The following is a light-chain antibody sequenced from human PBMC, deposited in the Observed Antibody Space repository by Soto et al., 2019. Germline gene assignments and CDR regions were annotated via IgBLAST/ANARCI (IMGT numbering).Light chain of an antibody. Sequence: DIQITQSPSSLSASVLERFTITCRASQGIRNDLGWYQQKPGKAPRVLIFAASSLQSGVPTRFSGSGSGTDFTLTISSLQPEDVATYFCQQSYSPVWTFGQGTKVDIK. CDR2: AAS. J-gene: IGKJ1*01. V-gene: IGKV1-39*01. CDR1: QGIRND. CDR3: QQSYSPVWT.